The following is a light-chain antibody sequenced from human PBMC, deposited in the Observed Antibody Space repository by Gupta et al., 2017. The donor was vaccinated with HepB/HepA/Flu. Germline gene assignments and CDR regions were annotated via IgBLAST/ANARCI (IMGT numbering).Light chain of an antibody. CDR1: QSVSTN. V-gene: IGKV3-15*01. Sequence: EIVMTQSPATLFVSPGERVTLSCRASQSVSTNVAWYQHKRGQAPRLLISGSSPRATGIPGRFSGSGSGTEFTLTIGSLQSEDSAIYYCQQYKDWPVLTFGGGTKVEIK. CDR2: GSS. J-gene: IGKJ4*01. CDR3: QQYKDWPVLT.